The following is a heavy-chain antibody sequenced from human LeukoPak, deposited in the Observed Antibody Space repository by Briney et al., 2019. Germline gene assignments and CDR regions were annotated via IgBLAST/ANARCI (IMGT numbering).Heavy chain of an antibody. Sequence: SETLSLTCTVSGGSISSYYWSWIRQPPGKGLEWIGYIYYSGSTNYNPSLKSRVTISVDTSKNQFSLKLSSVTAADTAVYYCARDEGPLYSSSWHWFDPWGQGTLVTVSS. CDR1: GGSISSYY. V-gene: IGHV4-59*01. CDR2: IYYSGST. CDR3: ARDEGPLYSSSWHWFDP. J-gene: IGHJ5*02. D-gene: IGHD6-13*01.